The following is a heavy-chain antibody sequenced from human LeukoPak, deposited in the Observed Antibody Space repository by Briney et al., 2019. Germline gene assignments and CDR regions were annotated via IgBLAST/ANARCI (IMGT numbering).Heavy chain of an antibody. D-gene: IGHD3-22*01. CDR3: ARARGYYYFDY. CDR1: GGSISSYY. V-gene: IGHV4-59*01. CDR2: IYYSGST. Sequence: SETLSLTCTVSGGSISSYYWSWIRQPPGRGLEWIGYIYYSGSTNYNPSLKSRVTISVDTSKNQFSLKLSSVTAADTAVYYCARARGYYYFDYWGQGTLVTVSS. J-gene: IGHJ4*02.